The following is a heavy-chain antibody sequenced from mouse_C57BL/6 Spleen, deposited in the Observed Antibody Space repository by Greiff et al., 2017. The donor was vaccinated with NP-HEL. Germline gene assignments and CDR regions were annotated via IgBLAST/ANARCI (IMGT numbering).Heavy chain of an antibody. V-gene: IGHV2-2*01. CDR1: GFSLTSYG. D-gene: IGHD2-4*01. Sequence: QVQLQQSGPGLVQPSQSLSITCTVSGFSLTSYGVHWVRQSPGKGLEWLGVIWSGGSTDYNAAFISRLSINKDNSKNQVFFKMNNLQAEDTAIYYCARGAMITTGEFAYWGQGTLVTVSA. CDR2: IWSGGST. CDR3: ARGAMITTGEFAY. J-gene: IGHJ3*01.